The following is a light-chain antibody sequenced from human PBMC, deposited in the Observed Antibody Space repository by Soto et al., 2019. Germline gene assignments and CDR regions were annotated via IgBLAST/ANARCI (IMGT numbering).Light chain of an antibody. CDR3: QQFYYYAHT. Sequence: DIQMTQSPSSLSASVGDRVTLTCRASHTIATYLNWYQQKAGKVTEVLIYGASTLQVGVPSRFTGSGYGTDFTLTINNVQPEDFATYYCQQFYYYAHTFGQGTKLEVK. CDR1: HTIATY. J-gene: IGKJ2*01. V-gene: IGKV1-39*01. CDR2: GAS.